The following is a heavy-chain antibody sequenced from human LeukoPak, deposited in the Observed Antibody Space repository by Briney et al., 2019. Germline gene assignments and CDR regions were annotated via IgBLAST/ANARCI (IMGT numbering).Heavy chain of an antibody. CDR2: INPNSGGR. D-gene: IGHD2-15*01. CDR1: VYTFTDYY. V-gene: IGHV1-2*02. CDR3: ASGFKLPHPSKDYLDS. Sequence: GASVKVSCKSSVYTFTDYYRHEVRQAAGQELEWIAWINPNSGGRNYGQKLQGRLSLTRYTSINTAQMALRSISSTATAMYFCASGFKLPHPSKDYLDSWGQGTLVTVSS. J-gene: IGHJ4*02.